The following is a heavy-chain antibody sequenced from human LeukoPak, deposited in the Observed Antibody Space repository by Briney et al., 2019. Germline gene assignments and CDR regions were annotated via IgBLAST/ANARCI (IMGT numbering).Heavy chain of an antibody. Sequence: ASVKVSCKASGYTFTSYGISWVRQAPGQGLEWMGWISAYNGNTNYAQKFQGRVTITTDESTSTAYMELSSLRSEDTAVYYCATRGGDIVVVPAAIRDDAFDIWGQGTMVTVSS. CDR1: GYTFTSYG. D-gene: IGHD2-2*01. CDR2: ISAYNGNT. V-gene: IGHV1-18*01. J-gene: IGHJ3*02. CDR3: ATRGGDIVVVPAAIRDDAFDI.